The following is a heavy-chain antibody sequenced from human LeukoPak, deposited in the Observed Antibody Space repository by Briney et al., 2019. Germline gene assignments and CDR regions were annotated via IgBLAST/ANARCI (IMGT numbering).Heavy chain of an antibody. CDR3: VREQPGDGWSGFDY. J-gene: IGHJ4*02. Sequence: QSGGSLRLSCAAPGFTFRSYALHWVRQAPGKGLEWVAVISDDGTRQHYADFLGGRFTISRDNSKNTVSLQMSSLTSEDTAVYFCVREQPGDGWSGFDYWGQGNLVTVSS. CDR2: ISDDGTRQ. CDR1: GFTFRSYA. D-gene: IGHD6-19*01. V-gene: IGHV3-30*15.